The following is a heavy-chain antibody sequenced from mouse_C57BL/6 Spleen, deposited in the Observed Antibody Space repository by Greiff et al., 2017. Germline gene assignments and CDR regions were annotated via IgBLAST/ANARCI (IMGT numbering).Heavy chain of an antibody. Sequence: QVQLQQPGAELVKPGASVKMSCKASGYTFTSYWITWVKQRPGQGLEWIGDIYPGSGSTNYNEKFKSKATLTVDTSSSTAYMQLSSLTSEDSAVYYCAREGYGSSPHLDYWGQGTTLTVSS. J-gene: IGHJ2*01. CDR1: GYTFTSYW. CDR2: IYPGSGST. V-gene: IGHV1-55*01. CDR3: AREGYGSSPHLDY. D-gene: IGHD1-1*01.